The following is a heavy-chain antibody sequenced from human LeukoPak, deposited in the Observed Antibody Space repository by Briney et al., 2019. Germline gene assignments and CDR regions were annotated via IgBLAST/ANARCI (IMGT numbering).Heavy chain of an antibody. J-gene: IGHJ3*02. V-gene: IGHV3-48*04. CDR2: ISSSSSTI. CDR1: GFTFSSYS. D-gene: IGHD2-2*01. Sequence: SGGSLRLSCAASGFTFSSYSMNWVRQAPGKGLEWVSYISSSSSTIYYADSVKGRFTISRDNAKNSLYLQMNGLRAEDTAVFYCARDILNIRYCSTTVCSGDAFDMWGQGTMVTVSS. CDR3: ARDILNIRYCSTTVCSGDAFDM.